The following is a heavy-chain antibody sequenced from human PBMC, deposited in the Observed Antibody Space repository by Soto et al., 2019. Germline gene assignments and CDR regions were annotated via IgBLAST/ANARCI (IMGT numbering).Heavy chain of an antibody. CDR1: GGSISSSSYY. CDR2: IYYSGST. J-gene: IGHJ6*02. V-gene: IGHV4-39*01. CDR3: AKYGDYVLRYYYGMDV. D-gene: IGHD4-17*01. Sequence: SETLSLTCTVSGGSISSSSYYWGWIRQPPGKGLEWIGSIYYSGSTYYNPSLKSRVTISVDTSKNQFSLKLSSVTAADTAVYYCAKYGDYVLRYYYGMDVWGQGTTVTVSS.